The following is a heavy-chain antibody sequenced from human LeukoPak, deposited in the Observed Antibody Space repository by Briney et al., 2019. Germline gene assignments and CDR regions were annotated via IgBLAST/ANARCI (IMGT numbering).Heavy chain of an antibody. CDR3: ARMGYCTRATCGGAFDF. D-gene: IGHD2-8*01. Sequence: VASVKVSCKASGYTFTSYAMNWVRQAPGQGLEWMGWINTNTENPAYAQGFTGRFVFSLDISVSTAYLQISSLKAEDTAVYYCARMGYCTRATCGGAFDFWGQGTLVTVYS. V-gene: IGHV7-4-1*02. CDR2: INTNTENP. CDR1: GYTFTSYA. J-gene: IGHJ4*02.